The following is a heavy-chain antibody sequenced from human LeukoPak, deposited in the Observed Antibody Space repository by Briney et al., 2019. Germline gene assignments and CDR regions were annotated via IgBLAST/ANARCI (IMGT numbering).Heavy chain of an antibody. CDR3: TRKTQAYCGGDCYPLPFDI. CDR1: GFTFSGSA. Sequence: GGSLRLSCAASGFTFSGSAMHWVRQASEKGLEWVGRIRSKANSYATAYAASVKGRFTISRDDSKNTAYLQMNSLKTEDTAVYYCTRKTQAYCGGDCYPLPFDIWGQGTMVTVSS. D-gene: IGHD2-21*01. CDR2: IRSKANSYAT. V-gene: IGHV3-73*01. J-gene: IGHJ3*02.